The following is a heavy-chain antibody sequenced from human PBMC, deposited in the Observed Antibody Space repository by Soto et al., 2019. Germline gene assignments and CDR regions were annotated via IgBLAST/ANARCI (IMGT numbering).Heavy chain of an antibody. J-gene: IGHJ6*02. CDR1: GFTFSSYG. CDR2: ISYDGSNK. Sequence: QVQLVESGGGVVQPGRSLRLSCAASGFTFSSYGMHWVRQAPGKGLEWVAVISYDGSNKYYADSVKGRFTISRDNSKNTLYLQMNSLRAEDTAVYYCVSVAGYFDWLPPDYYYYGMDVWGQGTTVTVSS. D-gene: IGHD3-9*01. V-gene: IGHV3-30*03. CDR3: VSVAGYFDWLPPDYYYYGMDV.